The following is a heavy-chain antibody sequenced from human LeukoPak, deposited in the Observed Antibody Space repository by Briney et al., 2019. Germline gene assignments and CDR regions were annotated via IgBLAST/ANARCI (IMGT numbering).Heavy chain of an antibody. J-gene: IGHJ5*02. CDR3: ARVSTIKTTYWFDP. CDR1: GFTFSSFD. D-gene: IGHD4-11*01. CDR2: ICCTGSTI. V-gene: IGHV3-48*03. Sequence: PWGSLRLSCAASGFTFSSFDMSWARQAPGKGLEWVSYICCTGSTIYYADSVQGRFTIFRNNNKKSLYLQMADLRVDDTASYYCARVSTIKTTYWFDPWGQGALVSVSS.